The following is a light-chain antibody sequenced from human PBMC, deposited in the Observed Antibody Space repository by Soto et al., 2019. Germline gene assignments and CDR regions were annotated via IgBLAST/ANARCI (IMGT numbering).Light chain of an antibody. V-gene: IGLV2-14*01. J-gene: IGLJ2*01. CDR1: SSDVGTYNY. CDR2: DVS. CDR3: TSSTSSSTLV. Sequence: QSALTQPASVSGSPGQSITISCTGTSSDVGTYNYVSWYQQHAGKVPKLMIYDVSNRPSGVSDRFSGSKSGNTASLTISGLQAEDEDDYYCTSSTSSSTLVFGGGTKLTVL.